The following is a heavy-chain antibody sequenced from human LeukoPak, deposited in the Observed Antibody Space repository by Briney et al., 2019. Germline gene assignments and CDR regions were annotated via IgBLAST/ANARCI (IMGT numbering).Heavy chain of an antibody. CDR2: INPNSGGT. CDR1: GYTFTGYY. CDR3: ARQYSSSWSSDLDY. V-gene: IGHV1-2*03. Sequence: LVASVKVSCKASGYTFTGYYMHWVRQAPGQGLEWMGWINPNSGGTNYAQKFQGRVTMTRDTSISTAYMELSRLRSDDTAVYYCARQYSSSWSSDLDYWGQGTLVTVSS. J-gene: IGHJ4*02. D-gene: IGHD6-13*01.